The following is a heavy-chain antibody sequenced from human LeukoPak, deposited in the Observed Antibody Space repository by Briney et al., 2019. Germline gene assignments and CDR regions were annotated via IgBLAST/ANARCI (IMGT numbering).Heavy chain of an antibody. CDR1: GPSISSSSYY. Sequence: SDTLSLTRTVSGPSISSSSYYSGWIRHPPGKGLEWIGCIYYSASTYYTPSLKSRLAISVDTSKNQFSLKLSSVTAADTAVYYCARGASGDFWSGYYGTHFDYWGQGTLVTVSS. CDR3: ARGASGDFWSGYYGTHFDY. V-gene: IGHV4-39*07. D-gene: IGHD3-3*01. J-gene: IGHJ4*02. CDR2: IYYSAST.